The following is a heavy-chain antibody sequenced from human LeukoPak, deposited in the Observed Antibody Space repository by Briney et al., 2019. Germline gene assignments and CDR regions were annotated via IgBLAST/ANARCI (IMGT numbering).Heavy chain of an antibody. CDR2: ISYDGSYK. D-gene: IGHD6-13*01. CDR1: GFTFSNYG. J-gene: IGHJ4*02. Sequence: QTGGSLRLSCAASGFTFSNYGMHWVRQAPGKGLEWVAFISYDGSYKYYADSVKGRFTISRDNSKNTLYLQMNSLRAEDTAVYYCAKDPRRYSRTGGYFGYWGQGTLVTVSS. CDR3: AKDPRRYSRTGGYFGY. V-gene: IGHV3-30*18.